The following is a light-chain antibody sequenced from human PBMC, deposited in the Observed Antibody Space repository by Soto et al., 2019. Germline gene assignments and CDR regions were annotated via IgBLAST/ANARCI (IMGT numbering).Light chain of an antibody. V-gene: IGKV3-11*01. CDR3: QQRCNWPRT. CDR2: NTS. J-gene: IGKJ1*01. Sequence: EIVLTQSPATLSLSPGERATLSCRASQSVGSYLACYQQKPAQAPLLLIFNTSTRATGILAGFSGSGSGTAFILTISGLVPEDFAVYYCQQRCNWPRTFGQGTKVDIK. CDR1: QSVGSY.